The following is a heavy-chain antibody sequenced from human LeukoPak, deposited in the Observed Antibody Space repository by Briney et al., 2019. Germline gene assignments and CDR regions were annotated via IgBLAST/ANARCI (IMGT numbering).Heavy chain of an antibody. CDR2: IRYDGSNK. CDR3: APVVAATRLNWFDP. Sequence: PGGSLRLSCAASGFTFSSYGMHWVRRAPGKGLEWVAFIRYDGSNKYYADSVKGRFTISRDNSKNTLYLQMNSLRAEDTAVYYCAPVVAATRLNWFDPWGQGTLVTVSS. V-gene: IGHV3-30*02. D-gene: IGHD2-15*01. CDR1: GFTFSSYG. J-gene: IGHJ5*02.